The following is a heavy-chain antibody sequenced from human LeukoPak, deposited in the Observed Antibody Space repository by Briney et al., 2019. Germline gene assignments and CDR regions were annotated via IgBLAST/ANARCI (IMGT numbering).Heavy chain of an antibody. V-gene: IGHV4-4*07. D-gene: IGHD3-10*01. CDR3: ARNADMYYYVDN. Sequence: SETLSLTCTVSGGSISSYSWSWMRQPAGKGLEWIGRIYPRESTYYNPSLKSRVTISVDTSKNQFSLSLSSVTAADTAVYYCARNADMYYYVDNWGQGTLVTVSS. CDR2: IYPREST. J-gene: IGHJ4*02. CDR1: GGSISSYS.